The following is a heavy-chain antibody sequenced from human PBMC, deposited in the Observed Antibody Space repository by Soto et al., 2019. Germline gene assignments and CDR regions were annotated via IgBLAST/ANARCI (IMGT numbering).Heavy chain of an antibody. V-gene: IGHV3-74*01. CDR2: INSDGSST. CDR3: ARVNDYGGHGIGFDP. D-gene: IGHD4-17*01. J-gene: IGHJ5*02. Sequence: PVVSLRLSCAASGIIFSSYWMHWVRQAPGKGLVWVSRINSDGSSTNYADSVEGRFTISRDNAKNTLYLQMNSLRVEDTAVYYCARVNDYGGHGIGFDPWGQGTLVTVSS. CDR1: GIIFSSYW.